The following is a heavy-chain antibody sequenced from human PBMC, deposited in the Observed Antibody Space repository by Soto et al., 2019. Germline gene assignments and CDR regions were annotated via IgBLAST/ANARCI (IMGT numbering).Heavy chain of an antibody. CDR2: IIPIFGTA. V-gene: IGHV1-69*01. J-gene: IGHJ3*02. CDR1: GGTFSSYA. CDR3: ASTPVGHSYCSSTSCSPWADAFDI. Sequence: QVQLVQSGAEVKKPGSSVKVSCKASGGTFSSYAISWVRQAPGQGLEWMGGIIPIFGTANYAQKFQGRVTITADESTSTAYMELSSLRSEDTAVYYCASTPVGHSYCSSTSCSPWADAFDIWGQGTMVTVSS. D-gene: IGHD2-2*01.